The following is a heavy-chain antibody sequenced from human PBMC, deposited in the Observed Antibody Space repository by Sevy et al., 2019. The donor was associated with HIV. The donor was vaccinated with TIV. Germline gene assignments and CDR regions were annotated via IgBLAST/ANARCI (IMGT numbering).Heavy chain of an antibody. V-gene: IGHV3-48*02. D-gene: IGHD4-17*01. CDR1: GFTFSSYS. CDR2: ISSSSSTI. CDR3: ARDRVDYGVNYYYGMDV. J-gene: IGHJ6*02. Sequence: GGSLRLSCAASGFTFSSYSMNWVRQAPGKGLEWVSYISSSSSTIYYADSVKGQFTISRDNAKNSLYLQMNSLRDEDTAVYYCARDRVDYGVNYYYGMDVWGQRTTVTVSS.